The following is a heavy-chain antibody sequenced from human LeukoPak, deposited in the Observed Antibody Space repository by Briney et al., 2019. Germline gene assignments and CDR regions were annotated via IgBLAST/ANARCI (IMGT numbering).Heavy chain of an antibody. CDR2: IYYSGST. CDR3: ARRGQQLTHDY. D-gene: IGHD6-13*01. Sequence: SETLSLTCTVSGGSISSSSYYWGWIRQPPGKGLEWIGSIYYSGSTYYNPSLKSRVTISVDTSKNQFSLKLSSVTAADTAVYYCARRGQQLTHDYWGQGTLVTVSS. CDR1: GGSISSSSYY. V-gene: IGHV4-39*01. J-gene: IGHJ4*02.